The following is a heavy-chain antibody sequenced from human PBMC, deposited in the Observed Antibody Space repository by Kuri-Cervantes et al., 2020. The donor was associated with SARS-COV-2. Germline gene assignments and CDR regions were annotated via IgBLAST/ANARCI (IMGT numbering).Heavy chain of an antibody. D-gene: IGHD1-20*01. CDR1: GGTLSGFG. CDR3: ARGQAYRMTGGGDFHFHYMDD. CDR2: TSSGWDSS. Sequence: SVKVSCKASGGTLSGFGLSWVRQAPGQGLEWMGGTSSGWDSSTYAQKFEGRVTITVDEYTDTGYMELVGLRPDDTAVYYCARGQAYRMTGGGDFHFHYMDDWGAGTTVTVSS. V-gene: IGHV1-69*13. J-gene: IGHJ6*03.